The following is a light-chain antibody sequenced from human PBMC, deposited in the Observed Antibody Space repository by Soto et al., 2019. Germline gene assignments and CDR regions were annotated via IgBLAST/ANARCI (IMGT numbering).Light chain of an antibody. CDR3: SSYVSSSILEV. V-gene: IGLV2-14*03. CDR2: DVS. CDR1: SGDLGGHTF. J-gene: IGLJ1*01. Sequence: QSALTQPASVSGSPGQSVTISCTSGDLGGHTFVSWYQQHPGKAPKLIISDVSNRPSGVSNRFSGSKSGNTASLTISGLQAEDEADYYCSSYVSSSILEVFGTGTKLTVL.